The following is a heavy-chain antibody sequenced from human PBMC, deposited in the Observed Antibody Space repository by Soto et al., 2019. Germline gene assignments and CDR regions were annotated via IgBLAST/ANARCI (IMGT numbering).Heavy chain of an antibody. D-gene: IGHD3-22*01. CDR3: ARDYYDGRGYYSWYFAL. V-gene: IGHV1-69*06. CDR2: IIPVFGTT. CDR1: GGTFSNYA. Sequence: QVQLVQSGAEVQKPGSSVKVSCRASGGTFSNYAISWVRQAPGQGLEWMGNIIPVFGTTNFARKFLGRVTITEDKSTGTAYMELSSLRSEDTAVYYCARDYYDGRGYYSWYFALWGRGTLVTVSS. J-gene: IGHJ2*01.